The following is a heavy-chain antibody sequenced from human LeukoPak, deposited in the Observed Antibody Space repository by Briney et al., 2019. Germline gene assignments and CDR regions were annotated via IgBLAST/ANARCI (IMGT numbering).Heavy chain of an antibody. J-gene: IGHJ3*02. CDR2: ISYDESNK. D-gene: IGHD6-13*01. V-gene: IGHV3-30*04. Sequence: GGSLRLSCAASGFTFSSYPMHWVRQAPGKGLEWVAVISYDESNKYYADSVKGRFTVSRDNSKNTLYLQMNSLRAEDTAVYYCARVRDSSNRYVFDTWGQGTMVTVSS. CDR3: ARVRDSSNRYVFDT. CDR1: GFTFSSYP.